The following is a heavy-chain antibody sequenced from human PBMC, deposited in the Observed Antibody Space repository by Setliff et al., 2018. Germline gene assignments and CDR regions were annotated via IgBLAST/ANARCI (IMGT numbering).Heavy chain of an antibody. Sequence: GASVKVSCKASGGTFSSCAISWVRQAPGQGLEWMGGISAYNGNTNYALKLQDRVIMTADTSTNTVYLDLRSLRSDDSAMYYCTRGQRAWSYWGQGTLVTVSS. CDR3: TRGQRAWSY. CDR2: ISAYNGNT. D-gene: IGHD6-19*01. V-gene: IGHV1-18*01. J-gene: IGHJ4*02. CDR1: GGTFSSCA.